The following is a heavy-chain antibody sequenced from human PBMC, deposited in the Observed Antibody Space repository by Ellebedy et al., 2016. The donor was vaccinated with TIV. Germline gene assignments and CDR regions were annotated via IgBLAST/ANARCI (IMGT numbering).Heavy chain of an antibody. CDR2: IDPNSGDT. CDR1: GYTFTDYY. D-gene: IGHD3-16*01. Sequence: AASVKVSCKASGYTFTDYYMHWVRQAPGQGLEWMGWIDPNSGDTNYAQKFPGRVTMTRDTYISTTYMDLSRLRSDDTAVYYCASAVMIPAPNYWGQGTLVTVSS. V-gene: IGHV1-2*02. CDR3: ASAVMIPAPNY. J-gene: IGHJ4*02.